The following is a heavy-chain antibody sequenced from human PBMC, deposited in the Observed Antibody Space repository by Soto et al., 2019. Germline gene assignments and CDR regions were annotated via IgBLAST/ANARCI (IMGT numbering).Heavy chain of an antibody. CDR1: GFTFSVYA. CDR3: SSLGVGDCANYYSYYGMDV. CDR2: VTANGGST. V-gene: IGHV3-23*01. Sequence: GGSLRLSCAATGFTFSVYAMTWVRQAPGKGLEWVSAVTANGGSTYSADSVKGRFTISRDNSKNTLFLQMNSLRAEDTAVYYCSSLGVGDCANYYSYYGMDVWGQGTTVTVSS. D-gene: IGHD2-21*02. J-gene: IGHJ6*02.